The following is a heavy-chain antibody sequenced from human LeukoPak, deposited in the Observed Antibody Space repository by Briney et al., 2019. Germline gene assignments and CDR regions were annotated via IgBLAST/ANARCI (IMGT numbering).Heavy chain of an antibody. CDR1: GGSISSYY. CDR2: IYYSGST. Sequence: SETLSLTCTVSGGSISSYYWSWIRQPPGKGLEWIGYIYYSGSTNYNPSLKSRVTISVDTSKNQFSLELSSVTAADTAVYYCARGRIAAAGTGPYYYGMDVWGQGTTVTVSS. D-gene: IGHD6-13*01. CDR3: ARGRIAAAGTGPYYYGMDV. V-gene: IGHV4-59*01. J-gene: IGHJ6*02.